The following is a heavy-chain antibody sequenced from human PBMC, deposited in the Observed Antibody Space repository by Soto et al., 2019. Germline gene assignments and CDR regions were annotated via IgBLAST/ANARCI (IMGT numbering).Heavy chain of an antibody. CDR2: ISGSGGST. D-gene: IGHD5-18*01. CDR1: GFTFSSYA. Sequence: GGSLRLSCAASGFTFSSYAMSWVRQAPGKGLEWVSAISGSGGSTYYADSVKGRFTISRDNSKNTLYLQMNSLRAEDTAVYYCAKDIRYSYGWSLYFWGQGTLVTVSS. J-gene: IGHJ4*02. V-gene: IGHV3-23*01. CDR3: AKDIRYSYGWSLYF.